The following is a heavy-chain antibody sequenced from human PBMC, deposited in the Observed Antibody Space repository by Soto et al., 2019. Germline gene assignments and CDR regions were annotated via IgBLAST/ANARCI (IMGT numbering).Heavy chain of an antibody. Sequence: PSETLSLTCCVSGDPISTVDYFWAWVRQPPGQALEYIGYIYKSATTYYNPSFESRVAISLDTSKSQFSLNVTSLTAADTAVYFCARGRYCLTGRCFPNWFDSWGQGTLVTVSS. J-gene: IGHJ5*01. D-gene: IGHD2-15*01. V-gene: IGHV4-30-4*01. CDR1: GDPISTVDYF. CDR3: ARGRYCLTGRCFPNWFDS. CDR2: IYKSATT.